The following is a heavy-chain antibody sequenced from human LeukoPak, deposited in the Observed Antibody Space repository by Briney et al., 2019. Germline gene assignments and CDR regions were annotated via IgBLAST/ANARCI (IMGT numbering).Heavy chain of an antibody. CDR3: ARAHGLDY. Sequence: GASVKVSCKASGYNFTRYYLHWVRQAPGQGLEWMGLINPSYDATNYAQKFQGRITMTSDTSTSTAYMELRSLRSDDTAVYYCARAHGLDYWGQGTLVTVSS. V-gene: IGHV1-46*01. CDR1: GYNFTRYY. J-gene: IGHJ4*02. CDR2: INPSYDAT.